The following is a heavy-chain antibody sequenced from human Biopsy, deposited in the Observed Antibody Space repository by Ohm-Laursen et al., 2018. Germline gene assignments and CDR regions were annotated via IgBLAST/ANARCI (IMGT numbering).Heavy chain of an antibody. CDR1: GYTFTSFG. CDR2: INAYNGDT. J-gene: IGHJ3*02. Sequence: ASVKVSCKPSGYTFTSFGFSWVRQAPGQGLEWMGWINAYNGDTDYAQKLQDRVSITTDTSTTTTYMELRSLRSDDTAVYYCARDLTRQPRRGAFDIWGQGTLVTVSS. D-gene: IGHD1-14*01. CDR3: ARDLTRQPRRGAFDI. V-gene: IGHV1-18*01.